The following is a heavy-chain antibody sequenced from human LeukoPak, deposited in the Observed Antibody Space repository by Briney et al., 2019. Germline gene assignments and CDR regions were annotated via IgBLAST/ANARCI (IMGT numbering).Heavy chain of an antibody. J-gene: IGHJ4*02. Sequence: GGSLRLSCAASGFTFDNYAMSWVRQAPGKGLEWVSGIQWNGGSPAYADSVKGRFIISRDNPKNSLYLQMDSLRAEDTALYYCARTVDILTGYYVYHFDHWGQGTLVTVSS. CDR3: ARTVDILTGYYVYHFDH. D-gene: IGHD3-9*01. V-gene: IGHV3-20*04. CDR2: IQWNGGSP. CDR1: GFTFDNYA.